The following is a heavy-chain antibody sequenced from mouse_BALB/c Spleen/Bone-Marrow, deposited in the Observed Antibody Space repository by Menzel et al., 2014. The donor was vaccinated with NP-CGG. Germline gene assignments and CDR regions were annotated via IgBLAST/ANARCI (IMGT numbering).Heavy chain of an antibody. CDR2: ISYSGST. V-gene: IGHV3-8*02. D-gene: IGHD1-2*01. CDR3: ARYKGFHWGMDY. CDR1: GDSITSGY. J-gene: IGHJ4*01. Sequence: EVHLVESGPSLVKPSQTLSLTCSVTGDSITSGYWNWIRKFPGNKLEYMGYISYSGSTYYSPSLKSRISITRDTSKNQYYLQLISVTTEDTATFYCARYKGFHWGMDYWGQGTSVTVSS.